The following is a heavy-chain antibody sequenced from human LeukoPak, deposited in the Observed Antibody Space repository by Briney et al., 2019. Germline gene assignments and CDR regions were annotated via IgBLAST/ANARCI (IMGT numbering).Heavy chain of an antibody. J-gene: IGHJ6*04. CDR3: AELGIAMIGGV. CDR2: ISSSGSTI. D-gene: IGHD3-10*02. Sequence: GGSLRLSCAASGFTFSSYSMNWVRQAPGKGLEWVSYISSSGSTIYYADSVKGRFTISRDNAKNSLYLQMNSLRAEDTAVYYCAELGIAMIGGVWGKGTTVTISS. V-gene: IGHV3-48*04. CDR1: GFTFSSYS.